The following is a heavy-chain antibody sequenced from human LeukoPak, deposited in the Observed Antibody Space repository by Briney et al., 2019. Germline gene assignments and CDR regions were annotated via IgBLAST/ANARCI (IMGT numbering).Heavy chain of an antibody. V-gene: IGHV4-30-2*01. CDR3: ASDSTRSPYFDI. CDR1: GGSISSGGYS. J-gene: IGHJ3*02. CDR2: IYHSGST. Sequence: SETLSLTCAVSGGSISSGGYSWSWIRQPPGKGLEWIGYIYHSGSTYYNPSLKSRVTISVDRSKNQFSLKLSSVTAADTAVYYCASDSTRSPYFDIWGQGTMVTVSS. D-gene: IGHD1-1*01.